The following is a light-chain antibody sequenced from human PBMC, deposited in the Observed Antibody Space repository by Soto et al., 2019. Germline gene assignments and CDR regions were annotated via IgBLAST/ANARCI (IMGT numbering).Light chain of an antibody. Sequence: EIVMTQSPATLSVSPGERATLSCRASQSVYSNLAWYQQKPGQAPRLLIYHASTRATGIPARFSGGGSGPEFTLTIRSLQSEDFAMYYCQQYTKWPLTFGGGTKVEIK. J-gene: IGKJ4*01. V-gene: IGKV3-15*01. CDR1: QSVYSN. CDR2: HAS. CDR3: QQYTKWPLT.